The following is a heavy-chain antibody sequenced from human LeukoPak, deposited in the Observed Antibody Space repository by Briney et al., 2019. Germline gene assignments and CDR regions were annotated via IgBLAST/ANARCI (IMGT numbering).Heavy chain of an antibody. V-gene: IGHV4-34*01. CDR1: GGSFSGYY. Sequence: SETLSLTCAVYGGSFSGYYWSWIRQPPGKGLEWIGEINHSGSTNYNPSLKSRVTISVDTSKNQFSLKLSSVTAADTAVYYCAREPPYCSGGGCSPDAFDIWGQGTMVTVSS. CDR2: INHSGST. CDR3: AREPPYCSGGGCSPDAFDI. J-gene: IGHJ3*02. D-gene: IGHD2-15*01.